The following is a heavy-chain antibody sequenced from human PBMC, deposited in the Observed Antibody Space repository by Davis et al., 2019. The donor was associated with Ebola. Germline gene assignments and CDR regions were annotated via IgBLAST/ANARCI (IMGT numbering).Heavy chain of an antibody. D-gene: IGHD6-19*01. CDR2: INHSGST. J-gene: IGHJ4*02. Sequence: MPSETLSLTCAVYGGSFSGYYWSWIRQPPGKGLEWIGEINHSGSTNYNPSLKSRVTISVDTSKNQFSLKLSSVTAADTAVYYCARGDSSVVYYWGQGTLVTVSS. V-gene: IGHV4-34*01. CDR3: ARGDSSVVYY. CDR1: GGSFSGYY.